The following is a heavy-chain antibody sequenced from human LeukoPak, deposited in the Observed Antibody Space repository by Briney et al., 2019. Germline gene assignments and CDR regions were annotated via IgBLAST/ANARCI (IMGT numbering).Heavy chain of an antibody. CDR2: ISSSGSTI. Sequence: GGSLRLSCAASGFTFSSYEMNWVRQAPGKGLEWVSYISSSGSTIYYADSVKGRFTISRDNAKNSLYLQMNSLRAEDTAVYYCARGIAVAGTYYYYYMDVWGKGTTVTISS. CDR3: ARGIAVAGTYYYYYMDV. D-gene: IGHD6-19*01. V-gene: IGHV3-48*03. J-gene: IGHJ6*03. CDR1: GFTFSSYE.